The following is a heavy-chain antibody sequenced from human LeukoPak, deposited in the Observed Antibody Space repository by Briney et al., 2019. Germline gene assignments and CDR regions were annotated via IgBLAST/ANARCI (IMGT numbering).Heavy chain of an antibody. V-gene: IGHV4-4*02. CDR2: ISQTGTT. J-gene: IGHJ4*02. CDR3: ASHMAVAGPRGFDD. Sequence: SGTLSLTCAVFDDSIYSNKWWSWVRQPPGKGLEWIGEISQTGTTYYDPSLKSRTTISIDRSKNHFSLTLTSATAADTAVYFCASHMAVAGPRGFDDRGPGTLVTVSS. CDR1: DDSIYSNKW. D-gene: IGHD6-19*01.